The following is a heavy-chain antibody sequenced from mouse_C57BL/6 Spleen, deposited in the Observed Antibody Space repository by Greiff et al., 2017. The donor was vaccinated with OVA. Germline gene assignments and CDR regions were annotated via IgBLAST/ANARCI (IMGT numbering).Heavy chain of an antibody. CDR1: GFTFSSYG. Sequence: EVQLVESGGDLVKPGGSLKLSCAASGFTFSSYGMSWVRQTPDKRLEWVATISSGGSYTYYPDSVKGRFTISRDNAKNTRYLQMSSLKSEDTAMYYCARHDGIYAMDYWGQGTSVTVSS. V-gene: IGHV5-6*01. CDR2: ISSGGSYT. J-gene: IGHJ4*01. CDR3: ARHDGIYAMDY. D-gene: IGHD2-3*01.